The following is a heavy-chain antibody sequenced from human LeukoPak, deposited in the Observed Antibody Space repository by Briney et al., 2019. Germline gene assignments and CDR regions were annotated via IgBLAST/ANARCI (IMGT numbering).Heavy chain of an antibody. CDR2: IYYSGST. J-gene: IGHJ5*02. CDR3: AGVAAAINWFDP. V-gene: IGHV4-39*01. CDR1: GGSISSSSYY. D-gene: IGHD2-2*01. Sequence: SGTLSLTCTVSGGSISSSSYYWGWIRQPPGKGLEWIGSIYYSGSTYYNPSLKSRVTISVDTSKNQFSLKLSSVTAADTAVYYCAGVAAAINWFDPWGQGTLVTVSS.